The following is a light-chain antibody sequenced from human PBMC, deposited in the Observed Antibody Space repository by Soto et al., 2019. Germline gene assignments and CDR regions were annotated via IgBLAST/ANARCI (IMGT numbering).Light chain of an antibody. J-gene: IGKJ5*01. CDR3: QQYNSYLFT. CDR1: QSISSW. V-gene: IGKV1-5*01. CDR2: DAA. Sequence: DLQMAQSPSTLSASVGDRVTITCRASQSISSWLAWYQQKPGKAPKLLMYDAASLESGVPSRFSGSGSGTQVTHTISSLQPADFATYYCQQYNSYLFTFGQGTRLEIK.